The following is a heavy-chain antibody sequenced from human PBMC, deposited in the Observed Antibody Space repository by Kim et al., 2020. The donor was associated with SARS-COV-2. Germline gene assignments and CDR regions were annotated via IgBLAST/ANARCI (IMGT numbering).Heavy chain of an antibody. CDR1: GGTFSSYA. J-gene: IGHJ6*02. CDR2: IIPIFGTA. Sequence: SVKVSCKASGGTFSSYAISWVRQAPGQGLEWMGGIIPIFGTANYAQKFQGRVTITADESTSTAYMELSSLRSEDTAVYYCARPRLGYCSGGSCYESFDSVYYGMDVWGQGTTVTVSS. V-gene: IGHV1-69*13. D-gene: IGHD2-15*01. CDR3: ARPRLGYCSGGSCYESFDSVYYGMDV.